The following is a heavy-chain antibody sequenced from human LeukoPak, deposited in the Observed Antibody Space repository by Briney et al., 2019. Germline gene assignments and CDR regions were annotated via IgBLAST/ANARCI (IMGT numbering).Heavy chain of an antibody. CDR2: ISYDGSNK. V-gene: IGHV3-30-3*01. D-gene: IGHD4-17*01. Sequence: GGSLRLSCAASGFTFSSYAMHRVRQAPGKGLEWVALISYDGSNKYYADSVKGRFTISRDNSKNTLYLQMNSLRAEDTAVYYCARTSGITVTTHAFDIWGQGTMVTVSS. J-gene: IGHJ3*02. CDR1: GFTFSSYA. CDR3: ARTSGITVTTHAFDI.